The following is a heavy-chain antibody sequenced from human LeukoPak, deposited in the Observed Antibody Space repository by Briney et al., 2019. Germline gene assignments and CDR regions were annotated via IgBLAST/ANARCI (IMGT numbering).Heavy chain of an antibody. CDR3: ARAITRYESSAKTLNWCDP. V-gene: IGHV4-30-4*01. J-gene: IGHJ5*02. CDR2: IYYSGST. CDR1: GGSISSGDYY. D-gene: IGHD3-22*01. Sequence: SETQSLTCTVSGGSISSGDYYWSWIRQPPGKGLEWIGYIYYSGSTYYNPSLKSRVTISVDTSKNQFSLKLTSVTAADTAVYYCARAITRYESSAKTLNWCDPWGQGALVTVSS.